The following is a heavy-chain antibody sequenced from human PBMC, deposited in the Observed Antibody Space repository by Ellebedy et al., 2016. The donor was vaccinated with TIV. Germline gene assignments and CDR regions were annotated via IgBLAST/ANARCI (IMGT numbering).Heavy chain of an antibody. V-gene: IGHV1-3*01. CDR1: GYTFTRYA. J-gene: IGHJ4*02. Sequence: AASVKVSCKTSGYTFTRYAIHWVRQAPGQRLEWMGWINVVNAKTKFSEKFQGRVTITGDTPASTAYMELSSLTSEDTAVYYCAIGSAEGRAFDYWGQGTLVTVSS. CDR2: INVVNAKT. CDR3: AIGSAEGRAFDY. D-gene: IGHD3-10*01.